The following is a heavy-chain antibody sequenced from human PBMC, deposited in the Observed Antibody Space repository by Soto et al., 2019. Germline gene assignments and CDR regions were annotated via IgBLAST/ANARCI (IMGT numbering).Heavy chain of an antibody. D-gene: IGHD5-18*01. CDR1: GGSISSCGYS. Sequence: PSETLSLTCAVSGGSISSCGYSWSLIRQPPGKGLEWIGYIYHSGSTYYNPSLKSRVTISVDRSKNQFSLKLSSVTAADTAVYYCARQYSYGRASFDYWGQGTLVTVSS. CDR3: ARQYSYGRASFDY. J-gene: IGHJ4*02. V-gene: IGHV4-30-2*01. CDR2: IYHSGST.